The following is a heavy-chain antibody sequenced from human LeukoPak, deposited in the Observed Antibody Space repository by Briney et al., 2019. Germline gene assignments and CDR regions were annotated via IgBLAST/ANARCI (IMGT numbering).Heavy chain of an antibody. CDR1: GFTFSSYW. V-gene: IGHV3-7*01. CDR2: IKQDGSEK. Sequence: GGSLRLSCAASGFTFSSYWMSWVRQAPGKGLEWVANIKQDGSEKYYVDSVKGRFTISRDNAKNSLCLQMNSLRAEDTAVYYCARDEAVGATTGFDYWGQGTLVTVSS. J-gene: IGHJ4*02. D-gene: IGHD1-26*01. CDR3: ARDEAVGATTGFDY.